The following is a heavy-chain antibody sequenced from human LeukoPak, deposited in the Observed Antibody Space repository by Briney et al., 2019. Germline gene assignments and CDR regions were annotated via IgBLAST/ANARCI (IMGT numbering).Heavy chain of an antibody. D-gene: IGHD3-10*01. Sequence: SETLSLTCAVYGGSFSGYYWTRIRQPPGKGLEWIGEINHSGSTNYNPSLKSRVTISVDTSKNQFSLKLSSVTAADTAVYYCARNGVRGVKKPYYFDYWGQGTLVTVSS. CDR3: ARNGVRGVKKPYYFDY. CDR2: INHSGST. V-gene: IGHV4-34*01. CDR1: GGSFSGYY. J-gene: IGHJ4*02.